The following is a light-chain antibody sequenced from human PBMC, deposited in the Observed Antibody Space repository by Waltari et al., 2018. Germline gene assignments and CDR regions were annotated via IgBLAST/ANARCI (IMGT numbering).Light chain of an antibody. V-gene: IGKV3-15*01. CDR2: GAS. CDR1: QSVSSN. CDR3: QQYKNWPPYT. J-gene: IGKJ2*01. Sequence: EVVMTQSPATLSVSPGGSATLSCRASQSVSSNLAWYQQKPGQAPRLLIYGASTRATGIPAKFSGSGSGTEFTLTISSLQSEDSAVYYCQQYKNWPPYTFGQGTKLEIK.